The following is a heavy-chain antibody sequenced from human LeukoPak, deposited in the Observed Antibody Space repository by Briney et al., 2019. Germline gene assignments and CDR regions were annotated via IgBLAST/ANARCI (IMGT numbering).Heavy chain of an antibody. Sequence: SETLSLTCTVSGYSISSGYYWGWIRQPPGKGLEWIGSIYHSGSTYYNPSLKSRVTISVDTSKNQFSLKLSSVTAADTAVYYCARDRRKWELGENWFDPWGQGTLVTVSS. V-gene: IGHV4-38-2*02. CDR3: ARDRRKWELGENWFDP. CDR1: GYSISSGYY. CDR2: IYHSGST. D-gene: IGHD1-26*01. J-gene: IGHJ5*02.